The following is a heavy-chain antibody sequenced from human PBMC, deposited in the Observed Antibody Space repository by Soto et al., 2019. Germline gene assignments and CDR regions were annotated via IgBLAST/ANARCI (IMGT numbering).Heavy chain of an antibody. V-gene: IGHV3-53*01. CDR3: AKARPPGWAIRGGYFEC. Sequence: GGSLRRSCAASCFTVSNNYMSCVRQAPWKGLEWFSFIYSVGSTYYGDSVKGRFTISRDNSKNTLYLQMTSLRAEETAVYYCAKARPPGWAIRGGYFECCGKGTSVTAFS. J-gene: IGHJ4*02. D-gene: IGHD6-6*01. CDR2: IYSVGST. CDR1: CFTVSNNY.